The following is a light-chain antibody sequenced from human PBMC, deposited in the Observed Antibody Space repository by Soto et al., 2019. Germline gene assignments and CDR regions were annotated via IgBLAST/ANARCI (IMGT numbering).Light chain of an antibody. CDR3: QQYNSYPWT. CDR1: QSISSW. CDR2: DAS. J-gene: IGKJ1*01. V-gene: IGKV1-5*01. Sequence: DIPMTQSPSTLSASVGDRVTITCRASQSISSWLAWYQQKPGKAPKLLIYDASSLESGVPSRFSGSGSGTEFTLTISSLQPDDFATYYCQQYNSYPWTFGQGTKVEL.